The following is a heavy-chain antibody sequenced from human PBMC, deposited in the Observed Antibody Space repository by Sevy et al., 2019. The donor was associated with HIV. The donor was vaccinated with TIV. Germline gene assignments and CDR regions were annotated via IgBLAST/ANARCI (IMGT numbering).Heavy chain of an antibody. CDR2: LSFGCGEI. CDR3: AREGCTKPHDY. V-gene: IGHV3-23*01. J-gene: IGHJ4*02. Sequence: GGSLRLSCAASGFTFSKYSMSWVRQPPGKGLEWVSTLSFGCGEINYAHSVKGRFTISRENSKSSVYLQMIKLRPEETVVYYCAREGCTKPHDYWGQGTLVTVSS. D-gene: IGHD2-8*01. CDR1: GFTFSKYS.